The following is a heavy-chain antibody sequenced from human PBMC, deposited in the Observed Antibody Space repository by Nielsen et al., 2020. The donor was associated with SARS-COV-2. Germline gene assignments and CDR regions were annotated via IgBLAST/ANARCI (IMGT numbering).Heavy chain of an antibody. CDR3: AKVNLDGDYEYFQH. J-gene: IGHJ1*01. D-gene: IGHD4-17*01. V-gene: IGHV3-30*18. Sequence: GGSLRLSCAASGFTFSSYGMHWVRQAPGKGLEWVAVISYDGSNKYYADSVKGRFTISRDNSKNTLYLQMNSLRAEDTAVYYCAKVNLDGDYEYFQHWGQGTLVTVSS. CDR1: GFTFSSYG. CDR2: ISYDGSNK.